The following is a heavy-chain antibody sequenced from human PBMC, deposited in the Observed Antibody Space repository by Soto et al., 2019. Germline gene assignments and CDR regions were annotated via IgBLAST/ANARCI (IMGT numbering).Heavy chain of an antibody. CDR1: GFTFDDYA. Sequence: EVQLVESGGGLVQPGRSLRLSCAASGFTFDDYAMRWVRQAPGKGLEWVSGISWNSGSICYADSVKGRFTISRDNATNSLYLQMNSLRAEDTALYYCSKDMAYDILTGYPDYWGQGTLVTVSS. V-gene: IGHV3-9*01. CDR3: SKDMAYDILTGYPDY. D-gene: IGHD3-9*01. CDR2: ISWNSGSI. J-gene: IGHJ4*02.